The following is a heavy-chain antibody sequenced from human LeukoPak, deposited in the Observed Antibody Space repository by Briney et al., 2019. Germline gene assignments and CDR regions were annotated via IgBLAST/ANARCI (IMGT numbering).Heavy chain of an antibody. V-gene: IGHV6-1*01. Sequence: SQTLSLTCAISGDSVSSSSAAWNWIRQSPSRGLEWLGRTYYRSKLYLDYAISVKSRIVINPDTSKNQFSLRLNSVTPEDTAVYYCAQSIRTDAFDIWAKGQRSPSLQ. CDR1: GDSVSSSSAA. CDR2: TYYRSKLYL. D-gene: IGHD5-12*01. J-gene: IGHJ3*02. CDR3: AQSIRTDAFDI.